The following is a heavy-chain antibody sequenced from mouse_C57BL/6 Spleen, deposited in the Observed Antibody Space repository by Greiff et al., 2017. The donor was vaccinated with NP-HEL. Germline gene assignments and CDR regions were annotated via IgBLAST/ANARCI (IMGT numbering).Heavy chain of an antibody. J-gene: IGHJ4*01. Sequence: EVKLMESGGDLVKPGGSLKLSCAASGFTFSSYGMSWVRQTPDKRLEWVATISSGGSYTYYPDSVKGRFTISRDNAKNTLYLQMSSLKSEDTAMYYCARQGYGSSPYYYAMDYWGQGTSVTVSS. CDR3: ARQGYGSSPYYYAMDY. CDR1: GFTFSSYG. CDR2: ISSGGSYT. D-gene: IGHD1-1*01. V-gene: IGHV5-6*01.